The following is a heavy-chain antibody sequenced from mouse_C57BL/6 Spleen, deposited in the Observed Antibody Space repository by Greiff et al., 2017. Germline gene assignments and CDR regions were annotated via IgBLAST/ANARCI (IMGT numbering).Heavy chain of an antibody. D-gene: IGHD1-1*01. CDR2: INPNYGTT. V-gene: IGHV1-39*01. J-gene: IGHJ3*01. CDR3: ARSGGSYGSRGGFAY. CDR1: GYSFTDYN. Sequence: VQLQQSGPELVKPGASVKISCKASGYSFTDYNMNWVKQSNGKSLEWIGVINPNYGTTSYNQKFKGKATLTVDQSSSTAYMQLNSLTSEDSAVYDCARSGGSYGSRGGFAYWGQGTLVTVSA.